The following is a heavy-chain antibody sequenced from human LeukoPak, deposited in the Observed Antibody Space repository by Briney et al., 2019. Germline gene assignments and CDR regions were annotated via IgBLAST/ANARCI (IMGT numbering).Heavy chain of an antibody. CDR1: GGSFSGYY. D-gene: IGHD3-10*01. Sequence: SETLPLTCAVYGGSFSGYYWSWIRQPPGKGLEWIGEINHSGSTNYNPSLKSRVTISVDTSKNQFSLKLSSVTAADTAVYYCARPRGYYGSGSYLYWGQGTLVTVSS. CDR2: INHSGST. J-gene: IGHJ4*02. CDR3: ARPRGYYGSGSYLY. V-gene: IGHV4-34*01.